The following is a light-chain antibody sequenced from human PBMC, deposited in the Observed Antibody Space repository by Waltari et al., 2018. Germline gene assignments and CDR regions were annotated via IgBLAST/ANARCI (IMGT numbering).Light chain of an antibody. CDR1: SSDGGGYNY. Sequence: QSALTQPASVSGSPGQSITISCTGTSSDGGGYNYVSWYQQHPGKAPKLMIYDVSKRPSGVSNRFSGSKSGNTASLTISGLQAEDEADYYCSSYTSSSTLKVFGTGTKVTVL. CDR2: DVS. V-gene: IGLV2-14*01. CDR3: SSYTSSSTLKV. J-gene: IGLJ1*01.